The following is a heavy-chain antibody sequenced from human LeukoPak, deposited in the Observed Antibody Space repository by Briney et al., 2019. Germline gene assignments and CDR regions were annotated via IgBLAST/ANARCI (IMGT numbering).Heavy chain of an antibody. CDR3: ARQYCSGGSCYPLFDY. Sequence: SETLSLTCTVSGGSISGYYWSWVRQPPGKGLEWIGYIYYSGSTNYNPSLKSRVTISVDTSKNQFSLKLSSVTAADTAVYYCARQYCSGGSCYPLFDYWGQGTLVTVSS. V-gene: IGHV4-59*01. D-gene: IGHD2-15*01. CDR2: IYYSGST. J-gene: IGHJ4*02. CDR1: GGSISGYY.